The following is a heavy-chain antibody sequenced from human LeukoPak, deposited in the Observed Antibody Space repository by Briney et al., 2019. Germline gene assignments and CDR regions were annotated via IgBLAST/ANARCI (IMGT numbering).Heavy chain of an antibody. J-gene: IGHJ4*02. V-gene: IGHV4-34*01. CDR2: INHSGST. D-gene: IGHD6-19*01. Sequence: PSETLSLTCAVYGGSFSGYYWSWIRQPPGKGLEWIGEINHSGSTNYNPSLTSRVTISVDTSKNQFSLKLGSVTAADTAVYYCARGRYSSGWYLDYWGQGTLVTVSS. CDR3: ARGRYSSGWYLDY. CDR1: GGSFSGYY.